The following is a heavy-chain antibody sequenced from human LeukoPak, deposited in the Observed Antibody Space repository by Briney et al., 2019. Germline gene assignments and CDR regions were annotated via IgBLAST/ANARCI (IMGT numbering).Heavy chain of an antibody. J-gene: IGHJ4*02. V-gene: IGHV4-30-4*08. Sequence: SQTLSLTCTVSGGSISSGDYYWSRIRQPRGKGLEWIGPIYYSGSTYYNPSLKSRVTISVDTSKNQFSLKLSSVTAADTAVYYCARTPTVWGSYRYTSDYWGQGTLVTVSS. CDR1: GGSISSGDYY. CDR2: IYYSGST. CDR3: ARTPTVWGSYRYTSDY. D-gene: IGHD3-16*02.